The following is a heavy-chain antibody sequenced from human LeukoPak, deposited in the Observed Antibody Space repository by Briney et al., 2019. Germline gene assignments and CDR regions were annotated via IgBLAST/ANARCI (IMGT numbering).Heavy chain of an antibody. J-gene: IGHJ6*02. CDR1: GGSISSYS. CDR2: IYYSGST. V-gene: IGHV4-59*08. Sequence: MSSETLSLTGTVSGGSISSYSWSWIRQPPRKGLEWIGSIYYSGSTNYNPSLKSRVTITVDTAKSQFSLKLSSVTAADSAVYYCARLRCGGDCYPGRSHYGMDVWGQGTTVTVSS. CDR3: ARLRCGGDCYPGRSHYGMDV. D-gene: IGHD2-21*02.